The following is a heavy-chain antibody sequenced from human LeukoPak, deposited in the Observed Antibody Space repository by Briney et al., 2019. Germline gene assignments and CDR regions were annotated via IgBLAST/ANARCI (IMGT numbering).Heavy chain of an antibody. Sequence: GASVKVSCKAFGYTFTGYYMHWVRQAPGQGLEWMGWINPNSGGTNYAQKFQGRVTMTRDTSISTAYMELSRLRSDDTAVYYCARDGAVVVVAATLDVWGKGTTVTVSS. D-gene: IGHD2-15*01. CDR2: INPNSGGT. J-gene: IGHJ6*04. CDR3: ARDGAVVVVAATLDV. CDR1: GYTFTGYY. V-gene: IGHV1-2*02.